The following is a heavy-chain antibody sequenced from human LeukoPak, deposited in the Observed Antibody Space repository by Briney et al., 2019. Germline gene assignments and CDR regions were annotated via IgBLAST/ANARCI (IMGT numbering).Heavy chain of an antibody. D-gene: IGHD3-10*01. J-gene: IGHJ4*02. Sequence: GGSLRLSCAASGFTFSNYWMSWVRQAPGKGLEWVANIKQDGSEKYYVDSVKGRFTISRDNSKNTLYLQMNSLRAEDTAVYYCAKDSGFSGAIDYWGQGTLVTVSS. CDR2: IKQDGSEK. CDR3: AKDSGFSGAIDY. CDR1: GFTFSNYW. V-gene: IGHV3-7*01.